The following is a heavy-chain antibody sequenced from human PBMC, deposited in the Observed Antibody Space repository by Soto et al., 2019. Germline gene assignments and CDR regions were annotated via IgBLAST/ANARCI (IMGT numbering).Heavy chain of an antibody. J-gene: IGHJ4*02. CDR2: IIPLFGTA. D-gene: IGHD3-10*01. CDR1: GVTFSSET. CDR3: ATELGENPASPFDA. Sequence: SVKVSCKASGVTFSSETLGWVRQAPGQGLEWVGGIIPLFGTASYAQKFQGRVTITADESTSTVYMELSSLRSDDTAVYFCATELGENPASPFDAWGQGTLVTVS. V-gene: IGHV1-69*13.